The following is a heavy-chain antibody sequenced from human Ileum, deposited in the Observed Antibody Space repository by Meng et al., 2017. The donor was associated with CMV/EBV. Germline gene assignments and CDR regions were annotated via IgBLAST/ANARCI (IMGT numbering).Heavy chain of an antibody. CDR1: GDSVSSNSAA. J-gene: IGHJ2*01. Sequence: SQTLSLTCAISGDSVSSNSAAWNWIRQSPSRGLEWLGRTYYRSKWYNDYAVSVKSRITINPDTSKSQFSLQLNSVTPEDTAVYYCARVGAYGGTSVWYFDLWGQGTLVTVSS. D-gene: IGHD3-10*01. V-gene: IGHV6-1*01. CDR2: TYYRSKWYN. CDR3: ARVGAYGGTSVWYFDL.